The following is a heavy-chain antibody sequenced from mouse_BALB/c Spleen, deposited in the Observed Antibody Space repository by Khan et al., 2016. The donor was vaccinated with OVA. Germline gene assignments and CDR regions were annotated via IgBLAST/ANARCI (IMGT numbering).Heavy chain of an antibody. CDR1: GFTFSDYY. D-gene: IGHD1-1*02. CDR3: ARAGYGGFAY. V-gene: IGHV5-4*02. J-gene: IGHJ3*01. Sequence: EVELVESGGGLVKPGGSLKLSCAASGFTFSDYYMYWVRQTPEKRLEWVATISDGGSYPYYPDSVKGRFTISSENAKNNLYLQMSSLKSEDTAMYYCARAGYGGFAYWGQGTLVTGSA. CDR2: ISDGGSYP.